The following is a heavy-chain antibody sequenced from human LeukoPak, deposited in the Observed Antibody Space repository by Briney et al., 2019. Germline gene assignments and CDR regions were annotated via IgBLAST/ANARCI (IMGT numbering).Heavy chain of an antibody. CDR1: GFTFSGSA. J-gene: IGHJ6*03. CDR3: TTKTGYSSGWYLGYYYYYMDV. V-gene: IGHV3-73*01. CDR2: IRSKANSYAT. Sequence: GGSLRLSCAASGFTFSGSAMHWVRQASGKGLEWVGRIRSKANSYATAYASSVKGRFTISRDDSKNTAYLQMNSLKTEDTAVYYCTTKTGYSSGWYLGYYYYYMDVWGKGTTVTVSS. D-gene: IGHD6-19*01.